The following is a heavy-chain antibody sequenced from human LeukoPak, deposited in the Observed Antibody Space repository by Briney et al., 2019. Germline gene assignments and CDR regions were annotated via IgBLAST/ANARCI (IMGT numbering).Heavy chain of an antibody. CDR2: ISGDGDST. D-gene: IGHD2-2*01. Sequence: GASLRLSCAASGFTFDDYAMHWVRQAPGRGLEWVSLISGDGDSTYYADSVKGRFTISRDNSKNSLYLQMNSLRIEDTALYYCAKDISIIPADGVGIDYWGQGTLVTVSS. CDR1: GFTFDDYA. V-gene: IGHV3-43*02. J-gene: IGHJ4*02. CDR3: AKDISIIPADGVGIDY.